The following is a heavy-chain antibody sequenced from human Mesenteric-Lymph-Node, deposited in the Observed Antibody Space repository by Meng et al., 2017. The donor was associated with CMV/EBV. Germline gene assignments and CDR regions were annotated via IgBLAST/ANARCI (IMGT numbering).Heavy chain of an antibody. J-gene: IGHJ4*02. CDR1: GFTFSSYA. Sequence: GESLKISCAASGFTFSSYAMSWVRQAPGKGLEWVSAITGSGYNTYYADSVKGRFTISRDNSKNTLYLQVNSLRAEDTAVYYCARGDYSSSWYSPFDYWGQGTLVTVSS. V-gene: IGHV3-23*01. CDR3: ARGDYSSSWYSPFDY. D-gene: IGHD6-13*01. CDR2: ITGSGYNT.